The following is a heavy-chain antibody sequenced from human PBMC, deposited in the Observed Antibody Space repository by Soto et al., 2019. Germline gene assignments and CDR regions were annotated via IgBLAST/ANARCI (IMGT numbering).Heavy chain of an antibody. D-gene: IGHD3-16*01. V-gene: IGHV3-21*01. CDR3: XXXXXXXXXXXXLGY. J-gene: IGHJ4*02. Sequence: EVQLVESGGGLVKPGGSLRLSCAASGFTFSSYSMNXXXXXXXXXXXXVSSISCSSRYIYYADSVKGRFTISRDNAKXXXXXXXXXXXXXXXXXXXXXXXXXXXXXXXXLGYGGQVTLVTVSS. CDR2: ISCSSRYI. CDR1: GFTFSSYS.